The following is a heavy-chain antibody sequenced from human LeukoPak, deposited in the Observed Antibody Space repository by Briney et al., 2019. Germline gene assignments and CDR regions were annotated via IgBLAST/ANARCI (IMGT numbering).Heavy chain of an antibody. CDR1: GGSISSSSYY. CDR3: ARELTGGLFDP. CDR2: IYYSGST. V-gene: IGHV4-39*07. J-gene: IGHJ5*02. Sequence: SETLSLTCTVSGGSISSSSYYWGWIRQPPGKGLEWIGSIYYSGSTYYNPSLKSRVTISVDTSKNQFSLKLSSVTAADTAVYYCARELTGGLFDPWGQGTLVTVSS. D-gene: IGHD3-9*01.